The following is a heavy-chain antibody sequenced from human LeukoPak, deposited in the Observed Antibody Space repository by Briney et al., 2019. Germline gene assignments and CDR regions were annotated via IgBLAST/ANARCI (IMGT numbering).Heavy chain of an antibody. CDR1: GYTFTSYD. CDR3: ARDLTSIAVAEKTNWFDP. V-gene: IGHV1-2*02. J-gene: IGHJ5*02. CDR2: INPNSGGT. D-gene: IGHD6-19*01. Sequence: ASVKVSCKASGYTFTSYDINWVRQAPGQGLEWMGWINPNSGGTNYAQKFQGRVTMTRDTSISTAYMELSRLRSDDTAVYYCARDLTSIAVAEKTNWFDPWGQGTLVTVSS.